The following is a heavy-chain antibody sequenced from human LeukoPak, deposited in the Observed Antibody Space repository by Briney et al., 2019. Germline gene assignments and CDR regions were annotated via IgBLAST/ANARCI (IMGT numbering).Heavy chain of an antibody. CDR3: ARLLSGWYLADY. CDR2: ITSSSNTV. CDR1: GFTFSNYN. D-gene: IGHD6-19*01. J-gene: IGHJ4*02. Sequence: GGSLRLSCAASGFTFSNYNMFWARQAPGKGLEWASYITSSSNTVHYADSVKGRFTLSRDNAKSSLYLQMNSLRAEDTAIYYCARLLSGWYLADYWGQGTLVTVSS. V-gene: IGHV3-48*01.